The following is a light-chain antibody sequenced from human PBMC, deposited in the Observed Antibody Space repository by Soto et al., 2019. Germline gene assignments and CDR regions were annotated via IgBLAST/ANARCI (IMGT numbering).Light chain of an antibody. Sequence: QSVLTQPPSVSAAPGQNVTISCSGTSSNIGNNYVSWYQHLPGTAPRIHIYDNYKRPSGIPDRFSGFKSGTSATLGITGLQTGDEADYYCGTWDTSLRVFYVFGSGTKVTVL. CDR2: DNY. V-gene: IGLV1-51*01. J-gene: IGLJ1*01. CDR1: SSNIGNNY. CDR3: GTWDTSLRVFYV.